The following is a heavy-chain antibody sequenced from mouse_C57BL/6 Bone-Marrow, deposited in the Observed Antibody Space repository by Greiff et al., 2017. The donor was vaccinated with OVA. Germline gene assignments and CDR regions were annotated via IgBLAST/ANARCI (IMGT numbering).Heavy chain of an antibody. CDR2: ISSGSSTI. CDR1: GFTFSDYG. CDR3: ARRDDYVGDY. V-gene: IGHV5-17*01. J-gene: IGHJ2*01. Sequence: EVKLQESGGGLVKPGGSLTLSCAASGFTFSDYGMHWVRQAPEKGLEWVAYISSGSSTIYYADTVKGRFTISRDNAKNTLYLQMTSLRSEDTAMYYCARRDDYVGDYWGRGTTLTVTS. D-gene: IGHD2-4*01.